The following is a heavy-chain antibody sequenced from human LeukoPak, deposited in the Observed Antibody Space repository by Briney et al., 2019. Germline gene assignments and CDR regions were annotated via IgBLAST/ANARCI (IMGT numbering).Heavy chain of an antibody. Sequence: GSLRLSCAASGFTFSSYSMNWVRQAPGKGLEWVSSISSSSSYICYADSVKGRFTISRDNAKNSLYLQMNSLRAEDTAVYYCARAPAYYYDSSGLNWGQGTLVTVSS. V-gene: IGHV3-21*01. D-gene: IGHD3-22*01. J-gene: IGHJ4*02. CDR1: GFTFSSYS. CDR3: ARAPAYYYDSSGLN. CDR2: ISSSSSYI.